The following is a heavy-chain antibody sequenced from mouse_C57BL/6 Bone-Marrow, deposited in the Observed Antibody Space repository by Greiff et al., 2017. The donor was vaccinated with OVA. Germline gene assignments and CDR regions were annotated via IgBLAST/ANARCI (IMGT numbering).Heavy chain of an antibody. Sequence: VQLQQSGAELVRPGASVTLSCKASGYTFTDYEMHWVKQTPVHGLEWIGAIDPETGGTAYNQKFKGKAILTADKSSSTAYMELRSLTSEDSAVYYCTRGYEFAYWGQGTLVTVSA. CDR3: TRGYEFAY. CDR2: IDPETGGT. CDR1: GYTFTDYE. V-gene: IGHV1-15*01. J-gene: IGHJ3*01. D-gene: IGHD1-2*01.